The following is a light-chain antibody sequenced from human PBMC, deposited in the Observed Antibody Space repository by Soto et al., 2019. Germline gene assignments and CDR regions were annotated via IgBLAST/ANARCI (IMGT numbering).Light chain of an antibody. CDR3: SSYAGSSALEV. CDR2: DVT. Sequence: QSALTQPASVSGSPGQSITISCTGTSSDVGAYNFVSWYQQHSGKAPRLLIYDVTNRPSGVSNRFSGSKSGNTASLTISGLQAEDEADYYCSSYAGSSALEVFGTGTKVTVL. J-gene: IGLJ1*01. CDR1: SSDVGAYNF. V-gene: IGLV2-14*01.